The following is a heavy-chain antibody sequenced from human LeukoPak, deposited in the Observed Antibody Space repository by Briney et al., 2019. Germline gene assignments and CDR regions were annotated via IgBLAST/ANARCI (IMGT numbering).Heavy chain of an antibody. Sequence: GGSLRLSCAASGFTFSSYGMHWVRQAPGKGLEWVAVISYDGSNKYYADSVKGRFTLSRDNSKNTLYLQMNSLRAEDTAVYYCAKDNHSGYTSYAFDIWGQGTMVTVSS. CDR2: ISYDGSNK. CDR3: AKDNHSGYTSYAFDI. D-gene: IGHD3-9*01. CDR1: GFTFSSYG. J-gene: IGHJ3*02. V-gene: IGHV3-30*18.